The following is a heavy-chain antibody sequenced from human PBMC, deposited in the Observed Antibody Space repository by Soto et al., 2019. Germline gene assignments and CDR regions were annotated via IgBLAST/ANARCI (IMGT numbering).Heavy chain of an antibody. CDR2: IYYSGST. V-gene: IGHV4-31*03. CDR3: ARGDLRFWFAP. Sequence: SETLSLSCTVSGGSISSGGYYWSWIRQHPGKGLEWIGYIYYSGSTYYNPSLKSRVTISVDTSKNQFSLKLSSVTAADTAVYYCARGDLRFWFAPWGQGTLVTVSS. CDR1: GGSISSGGYY. D-gene: IGHD4-17*01. J-gene: IGHJ5*02.